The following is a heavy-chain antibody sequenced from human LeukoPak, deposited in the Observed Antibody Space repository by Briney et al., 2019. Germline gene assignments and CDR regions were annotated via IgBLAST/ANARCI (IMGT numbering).Heavy chain of an antibody. D-gene: IGHD3-10*01. Sequence: GRSLRLSCAASGFTFSSYGMHWVRQAPGKGLEWVAVIWYDGSNKYYADSVKGRFTISRDNSKNTLYLQMNSLRAEDLAVYYCARDRAVSWLDSWGLGTLVTVSS. CDR2: IWYDGSNK. CDR3: ARDRAVSWLDS. CDR1: GFTFSSYG. V-gene: IGHV3-33*01. J-gene: IGHJ5*01.